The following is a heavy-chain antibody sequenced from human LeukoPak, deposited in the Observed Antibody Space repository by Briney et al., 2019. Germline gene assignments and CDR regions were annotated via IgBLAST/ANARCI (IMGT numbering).Heavy chain of an antibody. CDR1: GGSISSYY. CDR2: IYYSGST. CDR3: ARHFEGSGVTIDY. D-gene: IGHD3-10*01. J-gene: IGHJ4*02. V-gene: IGHV4-59*08. Sequence: SETLSLTCTVSGGSISSYYWSWIRQPPGKGLEWIGYIYYSGSTNYNPSLKSRVTISVDTSKNQFSLKLSPVTAADTAVYYCARHFEGSGVTIDYWGQGTLVTVSS.